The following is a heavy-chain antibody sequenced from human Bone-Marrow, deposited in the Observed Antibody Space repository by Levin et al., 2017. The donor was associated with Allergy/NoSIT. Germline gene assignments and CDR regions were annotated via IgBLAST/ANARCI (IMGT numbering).Heavy chain of an antibody. CDR2: ISWNGGST. CDR1: GFTFDDYA. CDR3: AKARILGYCIGGSCYSLDD. J-gene: IGHJ4*02. V-gene: IGHV3-43D*03. D-gene: IGHD2-15*01. Sequence: PGGSLRLSCAASGFTFDDYAMHWVRQAPGKGLEWVSLISWNGGSTYYADSVKGRFTISRDNSKNSLYLQMNSLRAEDTALYYCAKARILGYCIGGSCYSLDDWGQGTLVTVSS.